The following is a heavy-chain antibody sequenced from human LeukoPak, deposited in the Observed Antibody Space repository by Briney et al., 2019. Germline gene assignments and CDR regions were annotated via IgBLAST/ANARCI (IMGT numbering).Heavy chain of an antibody. J-gene: IGHJ3*02. CDR1: GGSISSYY. V-gene: IGHV4-59*01. D-gene: IGHD2-21*01. CDR2: IYYSGST. Sequence: SETLSLTCTVSGGSISSYYWSWIRQPPGKGLEWIGYIYYSGSTNYNPSLKSRVTISVDTSKNQFSLKLSSVTAADTAVYYCARVCGGDWSNAMAFDIWGQGTMVTVSS. CDR3: ARVCGGDWSNAMAFDI.